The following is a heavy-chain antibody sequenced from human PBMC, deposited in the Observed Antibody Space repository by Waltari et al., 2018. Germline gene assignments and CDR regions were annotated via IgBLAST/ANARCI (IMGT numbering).Heavy chain of an antibody. CDR2: INSDGSST. D-gene: IGHD6-6*01. CDR1: GFIFSTYG. V-gene: IGHV3-74*01. CDR3: VAATPSSDH. J-gene: IGHJ5*02. Sequence: DVQLVESGGGLVQPGGSLRLSCATSGFIFSTYGMHWVRQVPGKGLVWVSRINSDGSSTTYADSVKGRFSISRDSASSTLYLQMNSLRAEDTAVYYCVAATPSSDHWGQGTLVTVSS.